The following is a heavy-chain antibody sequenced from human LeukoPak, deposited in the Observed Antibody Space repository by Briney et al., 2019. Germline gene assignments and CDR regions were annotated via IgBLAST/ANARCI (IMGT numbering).Heavy chain of an antibody. CDR2: IYTSGST. Sequence: SETLSLTCTVSGGSISSGSYYWSWIRQPAGKGLEWIGRIYTSGSTNYNPSLKSRVTISVDTSKNQFSLKLSSATAADTAVYYCARVTSTSDTFDYWGQGTLVTVPS. V-gene: IGHV4-61*02. CDR3: ARVTSTSDTFDY. CDR1: GGSISSGSYY. J-gene: IGHJ4*02. D-gene: IGHD2-2*01.